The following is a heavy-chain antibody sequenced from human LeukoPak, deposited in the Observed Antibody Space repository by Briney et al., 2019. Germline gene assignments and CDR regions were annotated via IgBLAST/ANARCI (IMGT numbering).Heavy chain of an antibody. J-gene: IGHJ4*02. CDR1: GGSISSGDYY. CDR3: ARGPAVGRGAATTYFDY. Sequence: SETLSLTCTVSGGSISSGDYYWSWIRQPPGKGLEWIGYIYYSGSTYYNPSLKSRVTISVDTSKNQFSLKLSSVTAADTAVYYCARGPAVGRGAATTYFDYWGQGTLVTVS. D-gene: IGHD2-15*01. CDR2: IYYSGST. V-gene: IGHV4-30-4*08.